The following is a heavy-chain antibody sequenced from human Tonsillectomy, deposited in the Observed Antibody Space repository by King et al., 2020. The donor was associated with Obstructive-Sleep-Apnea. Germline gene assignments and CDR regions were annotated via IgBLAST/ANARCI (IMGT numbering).Heavy chain of an antibody. CDR3: AKAGYSSSSGVFQADGMDV. CDR1: GFTFSSYG. CDR2: IRYDGSNK. Sequence: VQLVESGGGVVQPGRSLRLSCAASGFTFSSYGMHWVRQAPGKGLEWVAFIRYDGSNKYYADSVKGRFTISRDNSKNTLYVQMNSLRAEETALYYCAKAGYSSSSGVFQADGMDVWGQGTTVTVSS. V-gene: IGHV3-30*02. J-gene: IGHJ6*02. D-gene: IGHD6-6*01.